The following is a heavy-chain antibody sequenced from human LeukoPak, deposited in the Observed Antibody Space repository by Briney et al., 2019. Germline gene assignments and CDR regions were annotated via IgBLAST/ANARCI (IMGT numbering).Heavy chain of an antibody. J-gene: IGHJ4*02. D-gene: IGHD3-22*01. V-gene: IGHV3-21*01. CDR2: ISSSSSYI. Sequence: KPGGSLRLSCAASGFTFSSYSMNWVRQAPGKGLEWVSSISSSSSYIYYADSVKGRFTISRDNAKNSLYLQMNSLRAEDTAVYYCARDQLDYYDSSGYYSDFDYWGQGTLVTVSS. CDR3: ARDQLDYYDSSGYYSDFDY. CDR1: GFTFSSYS.